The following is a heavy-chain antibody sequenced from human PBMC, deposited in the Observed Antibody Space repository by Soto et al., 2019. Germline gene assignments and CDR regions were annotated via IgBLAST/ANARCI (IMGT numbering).Heavy chain of an antibody. V-gene: IGHV1-8*02. J-gene: IGHJ5*02. CDR3: AREVAWAGFDP. D-gene: IGHD2-15*01. CDR2: MNPNSGNT. CDR1: GYTLTSYG. Sequence: ASVKVSCKASGYTLTSYGISWVRQAPGQGLEWMGWMNPNSGNTGYAQKFQGRVTMTRNTSISTAYMELSSLRSEHTAVYYCAREVAWAGFDPWGQGTLVTVSS.